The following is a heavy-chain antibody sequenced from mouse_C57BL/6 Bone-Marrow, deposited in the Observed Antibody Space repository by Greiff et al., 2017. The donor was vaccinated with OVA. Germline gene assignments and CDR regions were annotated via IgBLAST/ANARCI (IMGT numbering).Heavy chain of an antibody. V-gene: IGHV1-26*01. CDR1: GYTFTDYY. D-gene: IGHD1-1*01. CDR3: ARLEYYVAMDY. Sequence: EVKLVESGPELVKPGASVKISCKASGYTFTDYYMNWVKQSHGKSLEWIGDINPNNGGTSYNQKFKGKATLTVDKSSSTAYMELRSLTSEDSAVYYCARLEYYVAMDYWGQGTSVTVSS. J-gene: IGHJ4*01. CDR2: INPNNGGT.